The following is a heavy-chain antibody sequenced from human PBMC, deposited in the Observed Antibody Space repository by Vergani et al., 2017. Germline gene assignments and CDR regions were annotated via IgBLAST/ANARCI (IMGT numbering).Heavy chain of an antibody. V-gene: IGHV3-33*01. D-gene: IGHD2/OR15-2a*01. CDR2: TWYDGNNK. CDR1: GFTFNQYG. J-gene: IGHJ5*02. CDR3: ARDFRLLYSRFDP. Sequence: QVQLVESGGGVVQPGRSLRLSCAASGFTFNQYGMHWVRQAPGKGLERVAVTWYDGNNKQYVDSVKGRFTISRDNSKSTMYLQMNSLRDEDTGVYYCARDFRLLYSRFDPWGQGTLVTVSS.